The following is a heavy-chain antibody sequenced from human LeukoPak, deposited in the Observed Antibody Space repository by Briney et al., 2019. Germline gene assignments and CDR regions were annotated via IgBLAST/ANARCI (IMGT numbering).Heavy chain of an antibody. CDR2: ISWNSGSI. Sequence: GGSLRLSCAASGFTFDDYAMHWVRQAPGKGLEWVSGISWNSGSIGYADSVKGRFTISRDNAKNSLYLQMNSLRAEDMALYYCAKMFGGSYHDAFDIWGQGTMVTVSS. J-gene: IGHJ3*02. V-gene: IGHV3-9*03. CDR1: GFTFDDYA. CDR3: AKMFGGSYHDAFDI. D-gene: IGHD1-26*01.